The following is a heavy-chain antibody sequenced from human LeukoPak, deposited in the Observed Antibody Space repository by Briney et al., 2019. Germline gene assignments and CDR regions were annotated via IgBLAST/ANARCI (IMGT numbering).Heavy chain of an antibody. Sequence: QAGGSLRLSCAASGFTFSSYGMHWVRQAPGKGLEWVAVIWYDGSNKYCADSVKGRFTISRDNSKNPLYLQMNSLRAEDTAVYYCARDRASRHFDHWGQGTLVTVSS. V-gene: IGHV3-33*01. CDR3: ARDRASRHFDH. CDR1: GFTFSSYG. CDR2: IWYDGSNK. J-gene: IGHJ4*02. D-gene: IGHD2-21*01.